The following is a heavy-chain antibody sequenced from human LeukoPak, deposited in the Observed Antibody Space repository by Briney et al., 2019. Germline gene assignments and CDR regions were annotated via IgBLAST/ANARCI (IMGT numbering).Heavy chain of an antibody. CDR2: INPSGGST. D-gene: IGHD3-16*02. CDR3: ARVKALRLGELSIDY. J-gene: IGHJ4*02. Sequence: ASVKVTCKASGYTFTSYYMHWVRQAPGQGLEWMGIINPSGGSTSYAQKFQGRVTMTRDTSTSTVYMELSSLRSEDTAVYYCARVKALRLGELSIDYWGQGTLVTVSS. V-gene: IGHV1-46*01. CDR1: GYTFTSYY.